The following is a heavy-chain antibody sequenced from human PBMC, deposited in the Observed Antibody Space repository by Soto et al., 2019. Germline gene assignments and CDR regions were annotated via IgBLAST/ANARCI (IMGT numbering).Heavy chain of an antibody. CDR2: FDPEDGET. J-gene: IGHJ5*02. CDR3: ATESAKLYYYGSGSLES. D-gene: IGHD3-10*01. V-gene: IGHV1-24*01. CDR1: GYTLTELS. Sequence: ASVKVSCKVSGYTLTELSMHWVRQAPGKGHEWMGGFDPEDGETIYAQKFQGRVTMTEDTSTDTAYMELSSLRSEDTAVYYCATESAKLYYYGSGSLESWGQGTLVTVSS.